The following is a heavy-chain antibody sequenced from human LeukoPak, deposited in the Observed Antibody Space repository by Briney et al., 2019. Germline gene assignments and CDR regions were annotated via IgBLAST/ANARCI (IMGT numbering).Heavy chain of an antibody. D-gene: IGHD3-16*02. V-gene: IGHV3-7*05. J-gene: IGHJ4*02. CDR1: GFTFSSYW. Sequence: GGSLRLSCAASGFTFSSYWMSWVRQAPGQGLEWVANIKQDGGEKYYVDSVKGRFTISRDNAKNSLYLQMNSLRAEDTAVYCCGRETGPTYYDYVWGSYRYTPSDYWGQGTLVTVSS. CDR3: GRETGPTYYDYVWGSYRYTPSDY. CDR2: IKQDGGEK.